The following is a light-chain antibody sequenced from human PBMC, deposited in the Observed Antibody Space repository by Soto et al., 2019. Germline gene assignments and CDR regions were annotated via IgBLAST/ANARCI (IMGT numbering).Light chain of an antibody. Sequence: DIVMTQSPLSLPVTPGEPASISCRSSQSLLHSNGYNYLDWYLQKPGQSPQLLIYLGSNRASGVPDRFSGSGSGTDFTLKISRVEAEAVGVYYCMPALQTPRTFGQGTKLEIK. CDR3: MPALQTPRT. V-gene: IGKV2-28*01. J-gene: IGKJ2*01. CDR2: LGS. CDR1: QSLLHSNGYNY.